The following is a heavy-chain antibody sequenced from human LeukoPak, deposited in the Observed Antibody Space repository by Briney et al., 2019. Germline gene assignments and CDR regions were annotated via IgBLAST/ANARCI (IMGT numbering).Heavy chain of an antibody. J-gene: IGHJ4*02. V-gene: IGHV3-21*01. D-gene: IGHD2-21*02. CDR2: ISSSSSYI. CDR1: GFTFSSYS. CDR3: ARDSDWAFDN. Sequence: GRSPRLSCAASGFTFSSYSMNWVRQAPGKGLEWVSSISSSSSYIYYADSVKGRFTISRDNTKNALYLQMNRLRDGDTAVYYCARDSDWAFDNWGQGTLVTVSS.